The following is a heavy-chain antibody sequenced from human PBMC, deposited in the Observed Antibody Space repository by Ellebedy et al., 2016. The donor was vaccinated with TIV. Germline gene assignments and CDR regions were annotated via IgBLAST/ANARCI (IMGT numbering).Heavy chain of an antibody. J-gene: IGHJ5*02. V-gene: IGHV4-39*07. CDR3: ARCETGSGSGWCNWLDP. Sequence: MPSETLSLTCTVSGGSISSRSYYWGWIRQPTGKNLEWIGTIYSNGNAYYNPSLKSRVSIAIDTSKTPFSLRLSSVTAPDTAVYYCARCETGSGSGWCNWLDPWGQGTLVTVSS. CDR2: IYSNGNA. D-gene: IGHD3-22*01. CDR1: GGSISSRSYY.